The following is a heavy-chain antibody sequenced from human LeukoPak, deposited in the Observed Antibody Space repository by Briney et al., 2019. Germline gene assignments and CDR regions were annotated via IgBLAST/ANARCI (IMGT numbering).Heavy chain of an antibody. D-gene: IGHD1-14*01. CDR1: GGSISSYY. Sequence: SETLSLTCTVSGGSISSYYWSWIRQPPGKGLEWIGYIYYSGSTNYNPSLKSRVTISVDTSKNQFSPKLSSVTAADTAVYYCARDKPDDAFDIWGQGTMVTVSS. J-gene: IGHJ3*02. CDR2: IYYSGST. V-gene: IGHV4-59*01. CDR3: ARDKPDDAFDI.